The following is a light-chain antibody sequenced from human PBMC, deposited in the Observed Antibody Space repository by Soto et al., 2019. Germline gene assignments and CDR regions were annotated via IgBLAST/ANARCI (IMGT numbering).Light chain of an antibody. Sequence: DIQMTQSPSSLSASVGDRVTITCRASQDVNTWLAWYQQKPGRAPNLLIFAASSLQSGVPSRFRGNGSGTHFTLSISSLQHEDFATYYCQQAHIFPLTFGAGPKVDIK. V-gene: IGKV1-12*01. J-gene: IGKJ4*01. CDR1: QDVNTW. CDR2: AAS. CDR3: QQAHIFPLT.